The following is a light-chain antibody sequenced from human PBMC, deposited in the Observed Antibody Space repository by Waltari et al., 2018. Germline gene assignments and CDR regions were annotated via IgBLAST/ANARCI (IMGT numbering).Light chain of an antibody. CDR2: GES. J-gene: IGKJ4*01. V-gene: IGKV3-15*01. CDR3: QQYNNWPPLT. Sequence: EIVMTQSPATLSVSPGERATLPCRASQSVSSNLALYQQKPGQAPRLLIYGESTRATGIPARFSGSGSGTEFTLTISSLQSEDFAVYYCQQYNNWPPLTFGGGTKVAIK. CDR1: QSVSSN.